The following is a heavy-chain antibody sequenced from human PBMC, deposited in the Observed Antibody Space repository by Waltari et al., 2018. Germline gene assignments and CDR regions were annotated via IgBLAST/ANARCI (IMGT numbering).Heavy chain of an antibody. CDR3: AKLMAIFGVAGFDY. CDR1: GFTFRRYA. Sequence: EVQLLESGGGLVQPGGSLRLSCAASGFTFRRYAMTWVRKAPGKGLEWVSASSGSGGSTYYADSVKGRFTISRDNSKNTLYLQMNSLRAEDTAVYYCAKLMAIFGVAGFDYWGQGTLVTVSS. CDR2: SSGSGGST. D-gene: IGHD3-3*01. V-gene: IGHV3-23*01. J-gene: IGHJ4*02.